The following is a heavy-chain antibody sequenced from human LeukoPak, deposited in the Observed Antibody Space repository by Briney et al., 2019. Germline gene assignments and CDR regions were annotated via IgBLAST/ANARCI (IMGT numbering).Heavy chain of an antibody. CDR2: IKPDGSEK. D-gene: IGHD2-2*01. CDR1: GFTFSSYW. V-gene: IGHV3-7*01. J-gene: IGHJ4*02. Sequence: GGSLRLSCAASGFTFSSYWMSWVRQAPGKGLEWMANIKPDGSEKYYVDSVKGRFTISRDNAKNSLYLQINNLRAEDTAVFYCATGYCTSTTCYRSRFDYWGQGTLVTVSS. CDR3: ATGYCTSTTCYRSRFDY.